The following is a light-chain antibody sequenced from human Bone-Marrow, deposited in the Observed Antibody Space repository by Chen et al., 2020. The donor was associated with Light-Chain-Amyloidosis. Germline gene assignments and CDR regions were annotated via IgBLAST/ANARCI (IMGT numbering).Light chain of an antibody. CDR1: NIGSTS. J-gene: IGLJ3*02. Sequence: SYVLTQPPSSSAAAGRPATIACGGNNIGSTSVHWYQQTPGQAPLLVVYDDSDRPSGIPERLSGSNSGNTATLTISRVEAGDEADYYCQVWDRSSDRPVFGGGTKLTVL. V-gene: IGLV3-21*03. CDR3: QVWDRSSDRPV. CDR2: DDS.